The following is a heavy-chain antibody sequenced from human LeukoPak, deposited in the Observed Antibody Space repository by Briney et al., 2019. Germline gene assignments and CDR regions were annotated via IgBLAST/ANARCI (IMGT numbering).Heavy chain of an antibody. CDR3: AKPFLPYLGGSGSYYDY. J-gene: IGHJ4*02. V-gene: IGHV3-30*18. D-gene: IGHD3-10*01. CDR2: ISYDGSNK. CDR1: GFTFSSYG. Sequence: GGSLRLSCAASGFTFSSYGMHWVRQAPGKGLEWVAVISYDGSNKYYADSVKGRFTISRDNSKNTLYLQMNSLRAEDTAVYYCAKPFLPYLGGSGSYYDYWGQGTLVTVSS.